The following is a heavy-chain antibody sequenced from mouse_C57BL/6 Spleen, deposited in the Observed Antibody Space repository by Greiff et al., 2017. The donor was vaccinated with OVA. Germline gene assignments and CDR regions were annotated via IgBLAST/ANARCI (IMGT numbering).Heavy chain of an antibody. CDR3: ARGRNDYSFDY. V-gene: IGHV1-50*01. J-gene: IGHJ2*01. Sequence: QVQLQQPGAELVKPGASVKLSCKASGYTFTSYWMQWVKQRPGQGLAWIGEIDPSDSYTNYNQKFKGKATLTVDTSSSTAYMQLSSLTSEDSAVYYCARGRNDYSFDYWGQGTTLTVSS. D-gene: IGHD2-4*01. CDR1: GYTFTSYW. CDR2: IDPSDSYT.